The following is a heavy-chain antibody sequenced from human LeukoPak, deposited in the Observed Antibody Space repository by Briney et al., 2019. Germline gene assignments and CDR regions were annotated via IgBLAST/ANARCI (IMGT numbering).Heavy chain of an antibody. Sequence: ASVKVSCKVSGYTLTELSMHWVRQAPGKGLEWMGGFDPEDGETIYAQKFQGRVTMTEVTSTDTAYMEPSSLRSEDTAVFYCATGNGGSYSLFDYWGQGTLVTVSS. CDR3: ATGNGGSYSLFDY. CDR1: GYTLTELS. D-gene: IGHD1-26*01. J-gene: IGHJ4*02. V-gene: IGHV1-24*01. CDR2: FDPEDGET.